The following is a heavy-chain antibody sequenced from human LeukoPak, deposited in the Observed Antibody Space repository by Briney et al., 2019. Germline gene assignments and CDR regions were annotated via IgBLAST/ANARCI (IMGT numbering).Heavy chain of an antibody. D-gene: IGHD3-22*01. V-gene: IGHV3-48*01. Sequence: GGSLRLSCAASGYTFSSYEMNWVRQAPGKGLEWVSYISSRSSTIYYADSVKGRFTTSRDNAKNSLYLQMNSLRAEDTAVYYCARDDRDFYDSSGYYQTGAFDIWGQGTMVTVSS. CDR2: ISSRSSTI. CDR1: GYTFSSYE. CDR3: ARDDRDFYDSSGYYQTGAFDI. J-gene: IGHJ3*02.